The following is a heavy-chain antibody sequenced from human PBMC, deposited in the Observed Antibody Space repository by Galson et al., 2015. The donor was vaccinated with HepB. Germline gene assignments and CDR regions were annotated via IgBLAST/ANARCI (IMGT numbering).Heavy chain of an antibody. Sequence: SVKVSCKASGYTFTSYGVTWVRQAPGQGLEWMGWISAFNGNTNYAQKFQGRVTMTTDTSTSTAYMEVRSLTSDDTAVYYCARVPGVVVVPAGIFWFDPWGQGTLVIVSS. D-gene: IGHD2-2*01. CDR3: ARVPGVVVVPAGIFWFDP. CDR1: GYTFTSYG. J-gene: IGHJ5*02. V-gene: IGHV1-18*04. CDR2: ISAFNGNT.